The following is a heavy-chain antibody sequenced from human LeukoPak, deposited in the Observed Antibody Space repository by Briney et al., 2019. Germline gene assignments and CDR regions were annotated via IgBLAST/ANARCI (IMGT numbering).Heavy chain of an antibody. CDR3: ARVPDIVVVPAAKPYWYFDL. J-gene: IGHJ2*01. CDR1: GGTFSSYA. Sequence: SVKVSCKASGGTFSSYAISWVRQAPGQGLEWMGGIIPIFGTANYAQKFQGRVTITADESTSTAYMELSSLRSEDTAVYYCARVPDIVVVPAAKPYWYFDLWGRGTLVTVSS. V-gene: IGHV1-69*13. D-gene: IGHD2-2*02. CDR2: IIPIFGTA.